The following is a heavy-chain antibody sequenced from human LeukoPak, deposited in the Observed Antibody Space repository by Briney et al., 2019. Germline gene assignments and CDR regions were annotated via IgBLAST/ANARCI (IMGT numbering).Heavy chain of an antibody. Sequence: GASVKVSFKSSGYTFTSYGISWVRQAPGQGLEWMGLISAYNGNTNYAQKLQGRVNVTTDTSTSTAYMELRSLRSDDTAVYYCARDGRNWDPSIELDYWGQGTLVTVSS. D-gene: IGHD7-27*01. CDR1: GYTFTSYG. CDR3: ARDGRNWDPSIELDY. J-gene: IGHJ4*02. V-gene: IGHV1-18*01. CDR2: ISAYNGNT.